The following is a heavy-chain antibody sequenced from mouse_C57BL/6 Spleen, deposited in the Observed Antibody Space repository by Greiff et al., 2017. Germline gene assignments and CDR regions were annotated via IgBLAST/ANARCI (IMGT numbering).Heavy chain of an antibody. D-gene: IGHD2-4*01. J-gene: IGHJ2*01. CDR1: GYTFTDYE. CDR3: TRSYDYDVLDY. CDR2: IDPETGGT. V-gene: IGHV1-15*01. Sequence: VQLQQSGAELVRPGASVTLSCKASGYTFTDYEMHWVKQTPVHGLEWIGAIDPETGGTAYNQKFKGKAILTADKSSSTAYMELRSLTSEDSAVYYCTRSYDYDVLDYWGQGTTLTVSS.